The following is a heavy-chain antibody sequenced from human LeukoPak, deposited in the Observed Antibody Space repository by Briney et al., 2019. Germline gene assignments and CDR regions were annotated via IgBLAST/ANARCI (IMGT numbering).Heavy chain of an antibody. CDR1: GFTFSSYS. Sequence: PGGSLRLSCAASGFTFSSYSMNWVRQAPGKGLEWVSSISSSSSYIYYADSVKGRFTISRDNSKNTLYLQMNSLRAEDTAVYYCAKVGGQYSSSWYSHFDYWGQGTLVTVSS. V-gene: IGHV3-21*01. CDR2: ISSSSSYI. J-gene: IGHJ4*02. CDR3: AKVGGQYSSSWYSHFDY. D-gene: IGHD6-13*01.